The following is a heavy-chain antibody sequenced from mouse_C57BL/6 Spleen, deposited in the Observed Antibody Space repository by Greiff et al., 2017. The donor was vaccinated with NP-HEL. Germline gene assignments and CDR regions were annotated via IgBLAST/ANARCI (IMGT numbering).Heavy chain of an antibody. D-gene: IGHD2-1*01. J-gene: IGHJ3*01. Sequence: VQLQPSGAELVRPGASVTLSCKASGYTFTDYEMHWVKQTPVPGLEWIGAIDPETGGTAYNQKFKGKAILTADKSSSTAYMELRSLTSEDSAVYYCTRGDYGNYRPFAYWGQGTLVTVSA. V-gene: IGHV1-15*01. CDR2: IDPETGGT. CDR1: GYTFTDYE. CDR3: TRGDYGNYRPFAY.